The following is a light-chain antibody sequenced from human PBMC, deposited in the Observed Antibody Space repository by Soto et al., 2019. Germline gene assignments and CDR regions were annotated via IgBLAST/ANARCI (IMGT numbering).Light chain of an antibody. CDR1: QSLLHSNGYNY. J-gene: IGKJ1*01. Sequence: DIVMTQSPLSLPVTPGEPASISCRSSQSLLHSNGYNYLDWYLQKPGQSPQLLIYLGSNRASGVPHRFIGSGSGTDFTLKISRVEAEDVGVYYCMQALQTPRTFGQGTKVEIK. CDR3: MQALQTPRT. V-gene: IGKV2-28*01. CDR2: LGS.